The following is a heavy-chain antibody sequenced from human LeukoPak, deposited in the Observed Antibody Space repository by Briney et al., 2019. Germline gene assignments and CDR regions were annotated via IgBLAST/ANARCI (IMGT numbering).Heavy chain of an antibody. V-gene: IGHV1-18*01. CDR3: ARFVNNGHDYPGDY. CDR1: GYTFNIFG. CDR2: VSAYSGNT. D-gene: IGHD5-12*01. Sequence: ASVKVFCKASGYTFNIFGINWVRQAPGQGLEWVGWVSAYSGNTNYAERFQGRVTMTTDTSTRTAYMELSSLRSDDTAVYYCARFVNNGHDYPGDYWGQGTLVTVSS. J-gene: IGHJ4*02.